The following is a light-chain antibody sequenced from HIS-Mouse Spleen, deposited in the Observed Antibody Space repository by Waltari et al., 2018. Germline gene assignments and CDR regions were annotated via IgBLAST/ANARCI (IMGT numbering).Light chain of an antibody. CDR3: SSYTSSSTRVV. J-gene: IGLJ2*01. CDR1: SSDVGGYTH. V-gene: IGLV2-14*01. Sequence: QSALTQPASVSGSPGQSITISCTGTSSDVGGYTHVSWYQQHPGKAPKLMIYEVSNRPSGVSNRFSGSKSGNTASLTISGLQAEDEADYYCSSYTSSSTRVVFGGGTKLTVL. CDR2: EVS.